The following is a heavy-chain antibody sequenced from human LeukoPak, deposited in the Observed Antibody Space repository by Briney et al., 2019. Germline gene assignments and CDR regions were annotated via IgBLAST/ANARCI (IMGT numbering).Heavy chain of an antibody. CDR2: IYHSGST. D-gene: IGHD3-22*01. Sequence: SQTLSLTCAVSGGSISSGGYSWSWIRQPPGKGLEWIGYIYHSGSTYYNPSLKSRVTISVDRSKNQFSLKLSSVTAADTAVYYCARVGGYYYDSSSYELHAFDIWGQGTMVTVSS. J-gene: IGHJ3*02. CDR3: ARVGGYYYDSSSYELHAFDI. V-gene: IGHV4-30-2*01. CDR1: GGSISSGGYS.